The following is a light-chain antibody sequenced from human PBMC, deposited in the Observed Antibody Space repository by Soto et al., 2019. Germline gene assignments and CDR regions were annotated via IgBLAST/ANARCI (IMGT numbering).Light chain of an antibody. CDR3: FSFTTTSTHV. V-gene: IGLV2-11*01. Sequence: QSALTQPRSVSGSPGQSVTISCTGTSSDVGTYDFVSWYQQHPGKAPRLMIFDVSERPSGVPDRFSGSKSGNTASLTISGLQAEDEADYYCFSFTTTSTHVFGTGTKATVL. J-gene: IGLJ1*01. CDR2: DVS. CDR1: SSDVGTYDF.